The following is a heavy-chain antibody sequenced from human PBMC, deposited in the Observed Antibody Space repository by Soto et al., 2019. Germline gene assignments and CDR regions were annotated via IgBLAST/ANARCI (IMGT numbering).Heavy chain of an antibody. CDR2: ITPMFGIA. CDR3: ASDRRHSGFED. V-gene: IGHV1-69*01. J-gene: IGHJ4*02. Sequence: QVHLVQSGAEVKKPGSSVRASCKASGGSFSNYAVTWVRQAPGQRLEWMGGITPMFGIANYAQKFQGRVTLTADESTGTAYMELSSVRSDDTATCYCASDRRHSGFEDWGQGTLVTVSS. CDR1: GGSFSNYA.